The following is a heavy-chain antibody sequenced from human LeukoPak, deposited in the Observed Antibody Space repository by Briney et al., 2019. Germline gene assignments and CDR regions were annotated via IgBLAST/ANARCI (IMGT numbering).Heavy chain of an antibody. Sequence: GGSLRLSCAASGSTFSSYAMSWVRQAPGKGLEWVSAISGSGGSTYYADSVKGRFTISRDNSKNTLYLQMNSLRAEDTAVYYCAKRSSMVRGATTYYFDYWGQGTLVTVSS. V-gene: IGHV3-23*01. CDR2: ISGSGGST. CDR1: GSTFSSYA. J-gene: IGHJ4*02. D-gene: IGHD3-10*01. CDR3: AKRSSMVRGATTYYFDY.